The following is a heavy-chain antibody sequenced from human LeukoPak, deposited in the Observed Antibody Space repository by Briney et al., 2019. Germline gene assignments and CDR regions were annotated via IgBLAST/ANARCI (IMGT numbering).Heavy chain of an antibody. V-gene: IGHV3-23*01. Sequence: GGSLRLSCAASGFTFSSYAMSWVRQAPGKGLEWVSAISGSGGSTYCADSVKGRFTISRDNSKNTLYLQVNSLRAEDTAVYYCAKPDCGGDCYSNFDYWGQGTLVTVSS. D-gene: IGHD2-21*02. J-gene: IGHJ4*02. CDR1: GFTFSSYA. CDR3: AKPDCGGDCYSNFDY. CDR2: ISGSGGST.